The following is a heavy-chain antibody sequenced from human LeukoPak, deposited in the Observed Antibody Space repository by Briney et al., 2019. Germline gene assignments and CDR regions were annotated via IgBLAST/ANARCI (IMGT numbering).Heavy chain of an antibody. CDR3: AREEPPSYGMDV. J-gene: IGHJ6*02. CDR1: GFTVNSNY. D-gene: IGHD1-14*01. V-gene: IGHV3-53*01. CDR2: IYSGGST. Sequence: GGSLRLSCAASGFTVNSNYMSWVRQAPGKGLEWVSVIYSGGSTYYADSVKGRFTISRDNSKNTLYLQMNSLRAEDTAVYYCAREEPPSYGMDVWGQGTTVTVSS.